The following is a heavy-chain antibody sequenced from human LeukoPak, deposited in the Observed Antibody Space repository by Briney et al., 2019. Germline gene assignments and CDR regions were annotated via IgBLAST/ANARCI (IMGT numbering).Heavy chain of an antibody. J-gene: IGHJ6*02. CDR1: GGSISSYY. CDR3: ARLGYCSSTSCRWGYYYYGMDV. CDR2: IYYSGST. D-gene: IGHD2-2*03. V-gene: IGHV4-59*08. Sequence: PSETLSLTCTVSGGSISSYYWNWIRQPPGKGLEWIGYIYYSGSTNYNPSLKSRVTISVDTSKNQFSLKLSSVTAADTAVYYCARLGYCSSTSCRWGYYYYGMDVWGQGTTVTVPS.